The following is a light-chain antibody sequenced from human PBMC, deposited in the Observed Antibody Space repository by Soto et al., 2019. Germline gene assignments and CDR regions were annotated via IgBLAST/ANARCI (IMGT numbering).Light chain of an antibody. V-gene: IGKV3-20*01. Sequence: DIVLTQSPGTLSLSPGGRATLSCRTSQSISSSYLAWYQQKPGQAPRLLIYGASSRATGIPGRFSGSGSGTDFTLTISRLEPEDFAVYYCQHYGSSPWTFGQGTKVEIK. J-gene: IGKJ1*01. CDR3: QHYGSSPWT. CDR2: GAS. CDR1: QSISSSY.